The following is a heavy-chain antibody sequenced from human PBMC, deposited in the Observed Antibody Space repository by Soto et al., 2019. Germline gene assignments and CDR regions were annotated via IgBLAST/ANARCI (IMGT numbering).Heavy chain of an antibody. Sequence: QVQLQESGPGLVKPSETLSLTCTVSGGSVSSGSYYWSWIRQPPGKGLEWIGYIYYSGSTNYNHHLKSRVTISVDTSKNQFALKLSSVTAAETAVYYCARDRGSGSYSYWGQGTLVTVSS. CDR3: ARDRGSGSYSY. V-gene: IGHV4-61*01. D-gene: IGHD1-26*01. CDR1: GGSVSSGSYY. J-gene: IGHJ4*02. CDR2: IYYSGST.